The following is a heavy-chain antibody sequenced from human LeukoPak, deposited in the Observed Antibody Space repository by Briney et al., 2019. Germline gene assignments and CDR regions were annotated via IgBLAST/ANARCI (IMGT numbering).Heavy chain of an antibody. CDR1: GFTFSSYA. J-gene: IGHJ4*02. V-gene: IGHV3-23*01. D-gene: IGHD6-19*01. Sequence: GGSLRLSCAASGFTFSSYAMTWVRQAPGKGLEWVSAISGSGISTYYADSVKGRFTISRDNSKNTLYLQMNSLRVEDTAVYYCAKDSSGWSKDYWGQGTRSPSPQ. CDR3: AKDSSGWSKDY. CDR2: ISGSGIST.